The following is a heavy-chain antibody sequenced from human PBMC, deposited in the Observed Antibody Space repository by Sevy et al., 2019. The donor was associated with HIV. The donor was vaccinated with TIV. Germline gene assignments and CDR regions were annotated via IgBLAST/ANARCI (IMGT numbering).Heavy chain of an antibody. CDR3: ARGMSAYLLANGMDV. Sequence: ASVKVSCKAYGYTFSDYYMHWVRQAPGQGLEWMGWINPNRGGTNYAHKFQGRVTMTRDTSISTPYMELSSLRSDDTAIYYCARGMSAYLLANGMDVWGQGTTVTVSS. J-gene: IGHJ6*02. CDR1: GYTFSDYY. CDR2: INPNRGGT. D-gene: IGHD3-3*01. V-gene: IGHV1-2*07.